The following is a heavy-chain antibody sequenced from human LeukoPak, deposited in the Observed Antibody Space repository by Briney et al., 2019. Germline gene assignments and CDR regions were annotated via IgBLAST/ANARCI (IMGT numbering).Heavy chain of an antibody. J-gene: IGHJ5*02. D-gene: IGHD5-12*01. V-gene: IGHV4-39*07. CDR1: GGSISSSSYY. Sequence: SETLSLTCTVSGGSISSSSYYWGWLRQPPGTGREWIGSIYYGGSTYDNPSLKSRVTISVDTSKNQFSLKLSSVTAADTAVYYCARDGDIVATIPSGWFDPWGQGTLVTVSS. CDR3: ARDGDIVATIPSGWFDP. CDR2: IYYGGST.